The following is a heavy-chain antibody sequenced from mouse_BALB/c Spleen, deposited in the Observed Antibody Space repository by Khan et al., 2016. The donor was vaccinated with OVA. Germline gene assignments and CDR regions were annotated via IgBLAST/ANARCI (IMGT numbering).Heavy chain of an antibody. CDR1: GYTFTSYW. CDR3: ARSNYCGSSLYAMDY. J-gene: IGHJ4*01. V-gene: IGHV1S41*01. D-gene: IGHD1-1*01. Sequence: DLVKPGASVKLSCKASGYTFTSYWINWIKQRPGQGLEWVGHIGPGSGNTYYNEIFKGKATLTVDTSSSTAYIQLSSLSSEDSAVYFCARSNYCGSSLYAMDYWGQGTSVTVSS. CDR2: IGPGSGNT.